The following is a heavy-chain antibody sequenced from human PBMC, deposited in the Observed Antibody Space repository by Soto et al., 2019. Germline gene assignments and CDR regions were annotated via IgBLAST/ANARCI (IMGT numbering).Heavy chain of an antibody. D-gene: IGHD2-15*01. CDR2: ISSNGGST. Sequence: GGSLRLSCAASGFTFSSYAMHWVRQAPGKGLEYVSAISSNGGSTYYANSVKGRFTISRDNSKNTLYLQMGSLRAEDMAVYYCARGRDLGYCSGGSCPWAYYYYYMDVWGKGTTVTVSS. CDR1: GFTFSSYA. J-gene: IGHJ6*03. CDR3: ARGRDLGYCSGGSCPWAYYYYYMDV. V-gene: IGHV3-64*01.